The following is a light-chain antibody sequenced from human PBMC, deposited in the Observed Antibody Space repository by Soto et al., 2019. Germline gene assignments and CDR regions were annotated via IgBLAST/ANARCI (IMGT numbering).Light chain of an antibody. CDR1: QSVLYSPNNKNY. V-gene: IGKV4-1*01. CDR3: QQYYRIPYT. Sequence: DIVMTQSPDSLAVSLGERATINCKSSQSVLYSPNNKNYLAWYQQKPGQPPKLLLYWASTRESGVPDRFSGSGSGSDFTLTISSLQAEDVAVYYCQQYYRIPYTFAQGTKLEIK. CDR2: WAS. J-gene: IGKJ2*01.